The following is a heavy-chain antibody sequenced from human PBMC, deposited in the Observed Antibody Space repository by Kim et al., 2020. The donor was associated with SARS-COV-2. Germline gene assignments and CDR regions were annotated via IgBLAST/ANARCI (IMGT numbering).Heavy chain of an antibody. V-gene: IGHV3-30*04. CDR3: ARDFHWLVDY. J-gene: IGHJ4*02. Sequence: GGSLRLSCAASGFTFTNYAMHWVRQAPGKGLQWVAVVSKDGSNICYADSVKGRFTISRDNSKNTLYLQMDSLGAEDTAVYYCARDFHWLVDYWGQGTLVTVPS. CDR2: VSKDGSNI. CDR1: GFTFTNYA. D-gene: IGHD6-19*01.